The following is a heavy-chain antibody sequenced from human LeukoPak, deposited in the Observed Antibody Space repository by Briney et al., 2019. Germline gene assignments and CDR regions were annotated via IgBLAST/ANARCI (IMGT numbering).Heavy chain of an antibody. V-gene: IGHV1-46*01. J-gene: IGHJ2*01. CDR3: ARDPKVAAAGTRYFDL. Sequence: GASVKVSCKASGDTFTSYYMHWVRQAPGQGLEWMGIINPSGGSTSYAQKFQGGVTMTRDTSASTVYMELSSLRSEDTAVYYCARDPKVAAAGTRYFDLWGRGTLVTVSS. D-gene: IGHD6-13*01. CDR2: INPSGGST. CDR1: GDTFTSYY.